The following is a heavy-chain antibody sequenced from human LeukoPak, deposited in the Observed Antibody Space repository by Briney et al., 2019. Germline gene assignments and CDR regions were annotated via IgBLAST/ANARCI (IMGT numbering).Heavy chain of an antibody. CDR1: GYTFTSYY. J-gene: IGHJ4*02. D-gene: IGHD3-10*01. CDR3: AKTRVDYGSGSFFDY. Sequence: RRASVKVSCKASGYTFTSYYMHWVRQAPGQGLEWMGIINPSGGSTSYAQKFQGRVTMTRDTSTSTVYMELSSLRSEDTAVYYCAKTRVDYGSGSFFDYWGQGTLVTVSS. CDR2: INPSGGST. V-gene: IGHV1-46*01.